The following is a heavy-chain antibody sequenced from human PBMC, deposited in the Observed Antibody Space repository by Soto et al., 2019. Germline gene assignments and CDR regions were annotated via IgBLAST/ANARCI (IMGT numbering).Heavy chain of an antibody. D-gene: IGHD3-16*02. CDR3: ARHLYDYVWGSYRH. J-gene: IGHJ4*02. Sequence: AASVKVSCKSSGYIFQNYAVPWLRQAPGQGLEWMGGIIPVFGTPDYSQKFRGRVTLTADESTSTVYMELRSLTSEDTAVYYCARHLYDYVWGSYRHWGQGTLVTVSS. CDR2: IIPVFGTP. CDR1: GYIFQNYA. V-gene: IGHV1-69*13.